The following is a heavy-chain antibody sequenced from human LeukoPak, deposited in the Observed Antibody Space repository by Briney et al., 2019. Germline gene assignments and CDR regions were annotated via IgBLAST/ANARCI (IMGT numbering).Heavy chain of an antibody. CDR3: ARRNKLRAVGATSFDY. CDR1: GGSISSSSYY. CDR2: IYYSGST. Sequence: SETLSLTCTVPGGSISSSSYYWGWIRQPPGKGLEWIGSIYYSGSTYYNPSLKSRVTISVDTSKNQFSLKLSSVTAADTAVYYCARRNKLRAVGATSFDYWGQGTLVTVSS. D-gene: IGHD1-26*01. J-gene: IGHJ4*02. V-gene: IGHV4-39*01.